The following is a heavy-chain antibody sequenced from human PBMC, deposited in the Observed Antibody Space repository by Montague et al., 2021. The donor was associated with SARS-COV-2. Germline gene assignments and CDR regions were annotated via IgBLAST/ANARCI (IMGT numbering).Heavy chain of an antibody. CDR3: ARVRLTGTTAPCFDY. CDR1: GDSIRSYY. J-gene: IGHJ4*02. V-gene: IGHV4-59*01. Sequence: SETRSLTCTVSGDSIRSYYWSWVRQPQGKGMEWIGNIYYSGITNYNPSLKSRVTTSIETSKNQISLRLSSVTAADTAVYYCARVRLTGTTAPCFDYWGQGTPVTVSS. D-gene: IGHD1-1*01. CDR2: IYYSGIT.